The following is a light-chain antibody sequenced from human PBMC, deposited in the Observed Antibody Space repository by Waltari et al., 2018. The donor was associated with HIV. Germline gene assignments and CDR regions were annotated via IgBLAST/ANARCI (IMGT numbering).Light chain of an antibody. CDR2: WAS. CDR3: QQYYSTPYT. V-gene: IGKV4-1*01. CDR1: QSVLYSSNNKNY. J-gene: IGKJ2*01. Sequence: DIVMTQSPDSLTVFLGERATINCKSSQSVLYSSNNKNYLAWYQQEAGQPPKLLIYWASTRESGVPDRFSASGSGTDFSLTISSLQAEDVAVYYCQQYYSTPYTFGQGTKLEIK.